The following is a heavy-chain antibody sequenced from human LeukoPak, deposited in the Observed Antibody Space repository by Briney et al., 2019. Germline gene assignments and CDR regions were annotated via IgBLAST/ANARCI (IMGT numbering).Heavy chain of an antibody. V-gene: IGHV4-61*02. CDR3: ASTYYYDSSGYNFDY. D-gene: IGHD3-22*01. Sequence: SETLSLTCTVSGGSISSGSYYWSWIRQPAGKGLEWIGRIYTSGSINYNPSLKSRVTISVDTSKNQFSLKLSSVTAADTAVYYCASTYYYDSSGYNFDYWGQGTLVTVSS. CDR2: IYTSGSI. CDR1: GGSISSGSYY. J-gene: IGHJ4*02.